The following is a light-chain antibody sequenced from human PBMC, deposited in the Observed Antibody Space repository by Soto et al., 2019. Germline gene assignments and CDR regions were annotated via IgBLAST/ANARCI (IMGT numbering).Light chain of an antibody. J-gene: IGKJ3*01. V-gene: IGKV1-33*01. Sequence: DIQMTQSPSSLSASVGDRVTITCQASHDITSYLNWYQHKPGKAPKLLIYDASILEAGVPSRFRGSGAGTHFTFTISSLQPEDVATYYCQKCDYLPIFGPGTTVDFK. CDR2: DAS. CDR1: HDITSY. CDR3: QKCDYLPI.